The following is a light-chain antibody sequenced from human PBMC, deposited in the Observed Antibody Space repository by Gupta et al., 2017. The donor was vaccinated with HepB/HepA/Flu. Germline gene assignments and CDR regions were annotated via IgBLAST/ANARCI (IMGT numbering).Light chain of an antibody. J-gene: IGLJ3*02. CDR3: SSYARIGSGV. CDR2: QVT. CDR1: SSDIGTYNL. Sequence: QSALTQPASVSGSPGQSITIFCTGTSSDIGTYNLVSWYQQYPGKAPKLMIYQVTKRPSGVSNRFSGSKSGNTASLTISGLQAEDEADYYCSSYARIGSGVFGGGTKLTVL. V-gene: IGLV2-23*02.